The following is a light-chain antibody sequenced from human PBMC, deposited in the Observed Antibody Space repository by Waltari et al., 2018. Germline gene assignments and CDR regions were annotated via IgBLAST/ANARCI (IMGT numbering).Light chain of an antibody. Sequence: SSVLTQSPSVSVAPGQTARIPCGGDNLGSKSVHWYQQKPGQAPVLFVYDDSDRPSGIPERFSGSNSGNTATLTISRVEAGDEADYYCQVWDGSSDHWVFGGGTKLTVL. J-gene: IGLJ3*02. CDR3: QVWDGSSDHWV. CDR2: DDS. V-gene: IGLV3-21*02. CDR1: NLGSKS.